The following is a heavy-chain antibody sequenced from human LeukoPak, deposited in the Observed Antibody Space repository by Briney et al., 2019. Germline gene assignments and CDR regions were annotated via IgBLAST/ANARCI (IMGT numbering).Heavy chain of an antibody. J-gene: IGHJ3*02. CDR2: FYTSGNT. D-gene: IGHD5-24*01. CDR1: GTSITPYS. Sequence: SETLSLTCSVSGTSITPYSWSWIRQPPGRGLEWIGYFYTSGNTHQNPALKSRVTMSIDASKNQFSLRLSSMTAADTAVYYCARHRAEMATITDDTFDMWGQGTMVTVSS. CDR3: ARHRAEMATITDDTFDM. V-gene: IGHV4-59*08.